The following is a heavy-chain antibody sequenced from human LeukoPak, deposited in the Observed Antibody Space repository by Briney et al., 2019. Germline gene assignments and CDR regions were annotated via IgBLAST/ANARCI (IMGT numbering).Heavy chain of an antibody. J-gene: IGHJ4*02. CDR1: GFTFNRYW. Sequence: GGSLRLSCAASGFTFNRYWMHWVRHAPGEGPVWVAHILNDGGSTSYADSVKGRFTISRDNAKNTLSLQMNSLRAEDTAVYYCVRHNYGYDYWGQGTPVTVSS. D-gene: IGHD5-18*01. CDR3: VRHNYGYDY. CDR2: ILNDGGST. V-gene: IGHV3-74*01.